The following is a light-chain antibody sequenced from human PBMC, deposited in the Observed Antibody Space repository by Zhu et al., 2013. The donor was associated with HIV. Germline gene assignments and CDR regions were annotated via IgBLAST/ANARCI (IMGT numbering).Light chain of an antibody. J-gene: IGLJ2*01. Sequence: QSALTQPASVSGSPGQSITISCTGTSSDIGGSEYVSWYQHHPGTAPKLMIYEITNRPLGVSNRFSGSKSGNTASLTISGLQAEDEADYFXSSYVFSSTHVVFGGGTTLTVL. CDR3: SSYVFSSTHVV. CDR2: EIT. V-gene: IGLV2-14*01. CDR1: SSDIGGSEY.